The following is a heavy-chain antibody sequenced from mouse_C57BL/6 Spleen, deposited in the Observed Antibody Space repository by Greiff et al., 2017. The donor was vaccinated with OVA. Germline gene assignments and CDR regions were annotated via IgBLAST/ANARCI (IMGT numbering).Heavy chain of an antibody. J-gene: IGHJ4*01. CDR2: INPSNGGT. CDR3: AREERVYYYGSSLFYAMDY. CDR1: GYTFTSYW. D-gene: IGHD1-1*01. V-gene: IGHV1-53*01. Sequence: QVQLQQPGTELVKPGASVKLSCKASGYTFTSYWMHWVKQRPGQGLEWIGNINPSNGGTNYNEKFKSKATLTVDKSSSTAYMQLSSLTSEDSAVYYCAREERVYYYGSSLFYAMDYWGQGTSVTVSS.